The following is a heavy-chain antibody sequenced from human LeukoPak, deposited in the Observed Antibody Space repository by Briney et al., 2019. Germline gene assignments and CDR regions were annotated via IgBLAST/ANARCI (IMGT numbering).Heavy chain of an antibody. CDR1: GFTFSDYY. D-gene: IGHD5-12*01. V-gene: IGHV3-11*01. Sequence: GGSLRLSCAASGFTFSDYYMSWIRQAPGKGLDWISYIRSSGSTIYYADSVKGRFTVSRDNAKNSLYLQMNSLRAEDTAEYYCAREYSGYDSPFDYWGQGTLVTVSS. CDR3: AREYSGYDSPFDY. CDR2: IRSSGSTI. J-gene: IGHJ4*02.